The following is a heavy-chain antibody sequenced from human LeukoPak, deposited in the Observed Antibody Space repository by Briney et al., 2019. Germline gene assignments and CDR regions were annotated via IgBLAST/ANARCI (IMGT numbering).Heavy chain of an antibody. D-gene: IGHD1-26*01. CDR2: IYYSGST. J-gene: IGHJ3*02. CDR1: GGSISSYY. V-gene: IGHV4-59*01. Sequence: SETLSLTCTVSGGSISSYYWSWIRQPPGKGLEWIGYIYYSGSTNYNPSLKGRVTISVDTSKNQFSLKLSSVTAADTAVYYCAREDGTKWELPSGAFDIWGQGTMVTVSS. CDR3: AREDGTKWELPSGAFDI.